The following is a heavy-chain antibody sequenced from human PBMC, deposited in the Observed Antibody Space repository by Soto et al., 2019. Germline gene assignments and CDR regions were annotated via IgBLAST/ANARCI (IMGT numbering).Heavy chain of an antibody. V-gene: IGHV3-33*01. CDR1: GFTFSSYG. CDR3: ARGPYYDILTGPDY. J-gene: IGHJ4*02. CDR2: IWYDGSNK. Sequence: QVQLVESGGGVVQPGRSLRLSCEASGFTFSSYGMLWVRQAPGKGLEWVAVIWYDGSNKYYADSVKGRFTISRDNSKNTLYLQMNSLRAEDTAVYYCARGPYYDILTGPDYWGQGTLVTVSS. D-gene: IGHD3-9*01.